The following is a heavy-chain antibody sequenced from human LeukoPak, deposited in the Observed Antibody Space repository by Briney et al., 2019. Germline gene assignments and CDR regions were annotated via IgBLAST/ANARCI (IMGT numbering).Heavy chain of an antibody. D-gene: IGHD3-22*01. CDR3: ARGPYYYDSSGYYYASGMDV. CDR1: GFTFSSYS. CDR2: ISSSSSYI. V-gene: IGHV3-21*01. J-gene: IGHJ6*02. Sequence: GGSLRLSCAASGFTFSSYSMNWVRQASGKGLEWVSSISSSSSYIYYADSVKGRFTISRDNAKNSLYLQMNSLRAEDTAVYYCARGPYYYDSSGYYYASGMDVWGQGTTVTVSS.